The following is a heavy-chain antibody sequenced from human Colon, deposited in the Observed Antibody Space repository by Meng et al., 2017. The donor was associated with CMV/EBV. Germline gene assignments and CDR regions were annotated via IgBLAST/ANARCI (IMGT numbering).Heavy chain of an antibody. Sequence: LSLTCAISGDSVSRDTVGWNGIRLSPSRGLEWLGRTYYRSRWLDDYAEFVKSRIRIDADTSKNEVSLRLESVTPEDTAVYYCARRHFTNWFYLDSWGQGTLVTVSS. V-gene: IGHV6-1*01. CDR3: ARRHFTNWFYLDS. J-gene: IGHJ4*02. D-gene: IGHD2-8*01. CDR1: GDSVSRDTVG. CDR2: TYYRSRWLD.